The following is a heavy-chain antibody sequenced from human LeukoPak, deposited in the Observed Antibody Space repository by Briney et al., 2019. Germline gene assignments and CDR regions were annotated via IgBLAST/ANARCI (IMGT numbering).Heavy chain of an antibody. CDR2: IYPGDSDT. J-gene: IGHJ3*02. CDR1: GYSFTSYW. Sequence: GESLKISCKGSGYSFTSYWIAWVRQLPGKGLEWMGDIYPGDSDTRYSPSFQGQVTISADKSINTAYLQWSTLKASDTAMYHCARHLVTPAELAFDIWGQGTMVTVSS. V-gene: IGHV5-51*01. D-gene: IGHD4-23*01. CDR3: ARHLVTPAELAFDI.